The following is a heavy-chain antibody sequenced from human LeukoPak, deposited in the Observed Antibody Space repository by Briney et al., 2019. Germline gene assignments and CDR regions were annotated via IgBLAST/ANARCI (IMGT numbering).Heavy chain of an antibody. CDR1: GFTFSSYA. CDR2: ISGSGGST. Sequence: GGSLRLSCAASGFTFSSYAMSWVRQAPGKGLEWVSAISGSGGSTYYADSVKGRFTISRDNAKNSLYLQMNSLRAEDTAVYYCARAATVTTFDYWGQGTLVTVSS. CDR3: ARAATVTTFDY. V-gene: IGHV3-23*01. D-gene: IGHD4-17*01. J-gene: IGHJ4*02.